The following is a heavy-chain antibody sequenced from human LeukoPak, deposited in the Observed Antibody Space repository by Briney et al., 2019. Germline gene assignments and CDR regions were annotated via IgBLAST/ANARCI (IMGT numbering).Heavy chain of an antibody. J-gene: IGHJ4*02. Sequence: GGSLRLSCAASGFTLSDYYMSWIRQAPGKGLEWVSYISSSGSTIYYADSVKGRFTISRDNARNSLYLQMNSLRAEDTAVYYCARSPTGSSGWRPLDYWGQGTLVTVSS. V-gene: IGHV3-11*01. D-gene: IGHD6-19*01. CDR2: ISSSGSTI. CDR1: GFTLSDYY. CDR3: ARSPTGSSGWRPLDY.